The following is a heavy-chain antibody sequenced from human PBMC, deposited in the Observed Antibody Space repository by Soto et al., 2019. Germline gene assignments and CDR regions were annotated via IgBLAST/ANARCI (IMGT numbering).Heavy chain of an antibody. J-gene: IGHJ5*01. Sequence: SETLSLTCTVSGDSVTSGNYFWSWIRQPPGKGLEWIGYIYYSGNTNYSPSLKSRVTMSLDRSNNQFSLNLSSVTAADTAVYYCARLPVDTSMIYWFDPWGQGILVTVSS. V-gene: IGHV4-61*01. CDR2: IYYSGNT. CDR1: GDSVTSGNYF. D-gene: IGHD5-18*01. CDR3: ARLPVDTSMIYWFDP.